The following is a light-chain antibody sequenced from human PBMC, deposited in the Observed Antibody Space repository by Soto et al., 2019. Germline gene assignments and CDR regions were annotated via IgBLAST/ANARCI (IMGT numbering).Light chain of an antibody. J-gene: IGKJ4*01. CDR2: DAS. Sequence: VMTQSASTLSGSPGDRATLSCMASQSVSSYLAWYQQKPGKAPRLLIYDASNRATGIPARFSGSGSGKDFTLIISSLEPEDYAVYSCQQRSNWPPSLTFGGGTKVDIK. V-gene: IGKV3-11*01. CDR1: QSVSSY. CDR3: QQRSNWPPSLT.